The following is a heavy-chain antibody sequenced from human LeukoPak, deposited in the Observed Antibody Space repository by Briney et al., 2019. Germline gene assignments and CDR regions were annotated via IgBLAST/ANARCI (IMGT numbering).Heavy chain of an antibody. CDR1: SGSISTSNYY. Sequence: SETLSLTCTVSSGSISTSNYYWGWVRQPPGKALEWIGNIFYSGSTYYSPSLKSRVTMSVDKSKNQFSLNLRSMTAADTAVYYCTRSPTKRIPGDYWGQGTLVTVSS. CDR2: IFYSGST. D-gene: IGHD2-21*01. J-gene: IGHJ4*02. V-gene: IGHV4-39*07. CDR3: TRSPTKRIPGDY.